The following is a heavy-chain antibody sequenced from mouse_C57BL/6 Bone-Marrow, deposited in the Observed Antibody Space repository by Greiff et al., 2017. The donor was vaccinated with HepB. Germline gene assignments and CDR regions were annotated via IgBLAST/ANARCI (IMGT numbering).Heavy chain of an antibody. J-gene: IGHJ4*01. Sequence: VKLMESGAELVKPGASVKLSCKASGYTFTEYTIHWVKQRSGQGLEWIGWFYPGSGSIKYNEKFKDKATLTAAKSSSTVYMELSRLTSEDSAVYFCARHPYSSGYGYAMDYWGQGTSVTVSS. CDR3: ARHPYSSGYGYAMDY. CDR1: GYTFTEYT. V-gene: IGHV1-62-2*01. D-gene: IGHD3-2*02. CDR2: FYPGSGSI.